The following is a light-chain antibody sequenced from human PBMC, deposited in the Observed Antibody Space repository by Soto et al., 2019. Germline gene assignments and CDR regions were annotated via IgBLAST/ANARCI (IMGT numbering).Light chain of an antibody. V-gene: IGLV2-14*03. Sequence: QSALTQPASVSGSPGQSITISCTGTTSDLGTYNFVSWYQQHPGQAPKLMVYDVTHRPSGVSSRFSGSKSGNTAYLTISGLQAEDEADYHCSSLTTSRALVVGTGTKITVL. CDR3: SSLTTSRALV. CDR2: DVT. CDR1: TSDLGTYNF. J-gene: IGLJ1*01.